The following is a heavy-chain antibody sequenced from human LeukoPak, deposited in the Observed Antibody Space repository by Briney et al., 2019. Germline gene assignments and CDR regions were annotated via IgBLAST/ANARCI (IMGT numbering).Heavy chain of an antibody. CDR3: ASSTGSKFDP. Sequence: SVKVSFKASGGTFSSYAISWVRQAPGQGLEWMGGIIPIFGTANYAQKFQGRVTITTDESTSTAYMELSSLRSEDTAVYYCASSTGSKFDPWGQGTLVTVSS. J-gene: IGHJ5*02. D-gene: IGHD4-11*01. CDR2: IIPIFGTA. V-gene: IGHV1-69*05. CDR1: GGTFSSYA.